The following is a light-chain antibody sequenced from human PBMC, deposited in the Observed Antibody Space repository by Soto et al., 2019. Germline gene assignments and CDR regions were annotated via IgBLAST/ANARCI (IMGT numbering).Light chain of an antibody. V-gene: IGKV1-39*01. CDR1: QSIISY. CDR2: AAS. CDR3: QQSYSTPLT. J-gene: IGKJ2*01. Sequence: DIQMTQSPSSLSASVGDRVTITCQSSQSIISYLNWYQQKTGKAPQLLIYAASSLQSGVPARFSGSGSGTDFILSISSLQPEDSAIYYCQQSYSTPLTFGQGTKLEI.